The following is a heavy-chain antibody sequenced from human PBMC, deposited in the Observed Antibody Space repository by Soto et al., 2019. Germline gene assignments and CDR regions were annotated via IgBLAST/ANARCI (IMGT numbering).Heavy chain of an antibody. CDR2: INHSGST. V-gene: IGHV4-34*01. D-gene: IGHD5-12*01. CDR3: ARGVGYAGVDY. J-gene: IGHJ4*02. CDR1: GGSFSAYY. Sequence: QVQLQQWGAGLLKPSETLSLTCAVYGGSFSAYYWSWIRQPPGKGLEWIGEINHSGSTNYNPSLKSRVTISVDRSENQFSLKLSSVTAADTAAYYWARGVGYAGVDYWGQGTLVTVSS.